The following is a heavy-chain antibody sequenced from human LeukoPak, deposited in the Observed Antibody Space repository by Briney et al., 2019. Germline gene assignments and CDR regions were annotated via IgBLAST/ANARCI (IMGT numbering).Heavy chain of an antibody. CDR1: GYTFTGYF. Sequence: ASVKVSCKASGYTFTGYFMHWVGQAPGQGREWMGRINLNSGGTYYAQNFQGRVTMTSDTSISTAYVELSRLTSDDTAMYYCARDLSSTSNWEFDFWGQGTLVTVSS. CDR3: ARDLSSTSNWEFDF. J-gene: IGHJ4*02. V-gene: IGHV1-2*06. D-gene: IGHD1-26*01. CDR2: INLNSGGT.